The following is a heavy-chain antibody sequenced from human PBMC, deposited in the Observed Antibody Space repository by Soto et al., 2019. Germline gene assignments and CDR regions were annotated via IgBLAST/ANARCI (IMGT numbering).Heavy chain of an antibody. CDR2: INHSGST. V-gene: IGHV4-34*02. CDR3: ALIPVRFSTFCSYMDV. CDR1: GGSLSVYY. J-gene: IGHJ6*03. D-gene: IGHD3-3*01. Sequence: QVQLQQWGAGLLKPSETLSLTCGVYGGSLSVYYWSWIRQSPGKGLEWIGEINHSGSTNYNPSYKRPATSSVDTSKTQYPVKLTSVTAADTAVYYAALIPVRFSTFCSYMDVWGGGTTVTVSS.